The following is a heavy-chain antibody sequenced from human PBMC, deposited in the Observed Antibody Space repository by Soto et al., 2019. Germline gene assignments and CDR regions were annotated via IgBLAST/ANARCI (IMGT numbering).Heavy chain of an antibody. D-gene: IGHD6-19*01. CDR1: GFTFSSYA. CDR2: ISGSGGST. J-gene: IGHJ4*02. V-gene: IGHV3-23*01. Sequence: PGGSLRLSCAASGFTFSSYAMSWVRQAPGKGLEWVSAISGSGGSTYYADSVKGRFTISRDNSKNTLYLQMNSLRAEDTAVYYCAKDTRVERIAVAGTAFDYWGQGTLVTVSS. CDR3: AKDTRVERIAVAGTAFDY.